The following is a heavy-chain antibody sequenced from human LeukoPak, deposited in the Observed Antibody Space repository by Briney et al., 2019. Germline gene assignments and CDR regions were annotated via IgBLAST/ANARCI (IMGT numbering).Heavy chain of an antibody. Sequence: PSETLSLTCTVSGGYIRSYYWSWIRQPPGKGLEWIGYIYYSGSTNYNPSLKSRVTISVDTSKKQLSLKLSSVTAADTAVYRCARHGATVVTPFAFDIWGQGTMVTVSS. D-gene: IGHD4-23*01. CDR3: ARHGATVVTPFAFDI. CDR1: GGYIRSYY. J-gene: IGHJ3*02. V-gene: IGHV4-59*01. CDR2: IYYSGST.